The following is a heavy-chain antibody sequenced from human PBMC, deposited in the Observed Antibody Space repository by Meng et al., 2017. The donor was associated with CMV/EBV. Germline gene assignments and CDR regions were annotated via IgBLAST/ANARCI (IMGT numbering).Heavy chain of an antibody. V-gene: IGHV4-34*01. D-gene: IGHD3-3*01. Sequence: GSLRLSCAVYGGSFSGYYWSWIRQPPGKGLEWIGEINHSGSTNYNPSLKSRVTISVDTSKNQFSLKLSSVTAADTAVYYCARGEDADFWSGYYTNWFDPWGQGTLVTVSS. J-gene: IGHJ5*02. CDR2: INHSGST. CDR3: ARGEDADFWSGYYTNWFDP. CDR1: GGSFSGYY.